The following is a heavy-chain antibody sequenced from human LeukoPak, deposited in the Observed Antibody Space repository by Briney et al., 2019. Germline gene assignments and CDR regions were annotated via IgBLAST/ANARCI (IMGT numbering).Heavy chain of an antibody. J-gene: IGHJ4*02. CDR3: ASGFGESQGFDY. V-gene: IGHV4-39*07. CDR1: GGSISSSSYY. CDR2: IYYSGST. D-gene: IGHD3-10*01. Sequence: SETLSLTCTVSGGSISSSSYYWGWIRQPPGKGLEWIGSIYYSGSTYYNPSLKSRVTISVDTSKNQFSLKLSSVTAADTAVYYCASGFGESQGFDYWGQGTLVTVSS.